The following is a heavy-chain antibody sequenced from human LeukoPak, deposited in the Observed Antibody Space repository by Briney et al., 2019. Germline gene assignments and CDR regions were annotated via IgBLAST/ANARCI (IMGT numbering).Heavy chain of an antibody. CDR3: ARFKRGTGIAARGPYFDY. CDR2: IYYSGST. CDR1: GGSISSSSYY. D-gene: IGHD6-13*01. J-gene: IGHJ4*02. V-gene: IGHV4-39*01. Sequence: PSETLSLTCTVSGGSISSSSYYWGWIRQPPGKGLEWIGSIYYSGSTYYNPSLKSRVTISVDTSKNQFSLKLSSVTAADTAVYYCARFKRGTGIAARGPYFDYWGQGTLVTVSS.